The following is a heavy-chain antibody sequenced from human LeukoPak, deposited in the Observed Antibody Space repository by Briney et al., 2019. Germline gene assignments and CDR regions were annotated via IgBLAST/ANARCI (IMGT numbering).Heavy chain of an antibody. J-gene: IGHJ4*02. D-gene: IGHD3-22*01. CDR2: INPSGGST. Sequence: ASVKVSCKASGYTFTSYYMHWVRQPPGQGLEWMGIINPSGGSTSYAQRLQGRVTMTSDTSTSTVYMELSSLRSEDTAVYYCARDNIYDRSFGYWGQGTMVTVSS. CDR1: GYTFTSYY. CDR3: ARDNIYDRSFGY. V-gene: IGHV1-46*01.